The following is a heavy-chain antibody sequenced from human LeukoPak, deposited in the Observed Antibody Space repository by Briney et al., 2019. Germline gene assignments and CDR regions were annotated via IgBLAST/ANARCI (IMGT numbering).Heavy chain of an antibody. CDR2: ISGSGDST. V-gene: IGHV3-23*01. CDR1: GFTFSSYG. J-gene: IGHJ4*02. CDR3: ARSPYGDYIDY. D-gene: IGHD4-17*01. Sequence: GGSLRLSCAASGFTFSSYGMSWVRQAPGKGLEWVSVISGSGDSTNYADSVRGRFTISRDNSKNTLYLQMNSLRAEDTAVYYCARSPYGDYIDYWGQGTLVTVSS.